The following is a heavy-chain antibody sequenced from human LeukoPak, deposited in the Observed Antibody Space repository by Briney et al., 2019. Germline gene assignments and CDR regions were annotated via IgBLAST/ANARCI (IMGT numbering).Heavy chain of an antibody. Sequence: SETLSLTCTVSGGSISSSSYYWGWIRQPPGKGLEWIGSIYYSGSTYYNPSLKSRVTISVDTSKNQFSLKLSSVTAADTAVYSCASSNWLRDANFDSWGQGTLVTVSS. J-gene: IGHJ4*02. CDR3: ASSNWLRDANFDS. CDR1: GGSISSSSYY. CDR2: IYYSGST. V-gene: IGHV4-39*07. D-gene: IGHD5-12*01.